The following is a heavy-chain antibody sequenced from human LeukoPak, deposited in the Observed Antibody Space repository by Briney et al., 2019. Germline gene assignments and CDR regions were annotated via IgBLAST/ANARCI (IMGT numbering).Heavy chain of an antibody. D-gene: IGHD3-16*01. J-gene: IGHJ4*02. CDR3: ARSTFGGVLFDY. CDR2: IYYSGSS. Sequence: SETLSLTCTVSGGSISSGSYFWGWIRQPPGKGLEWIGTIYYSGSSYHNPSLKSRVTISVDTSRNQFSLKLSSVTAADTAVYYCARSTFGGVLFDYWGQGTLVTVSS. V-gene: IGHV4-39*07. CDR1: GGSISSGSYF.